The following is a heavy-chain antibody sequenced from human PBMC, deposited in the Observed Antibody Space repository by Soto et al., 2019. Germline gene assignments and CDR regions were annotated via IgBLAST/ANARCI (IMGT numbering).Heavy chain of an antibody. CDR1: GFTFSSYA. J-gene: IGHJ4*02. CDR3: AKLRLSGGYFDY. V-gene: IGHV3-23*01. CDR2: ISGSGGST. D-gene: IGHD3-10*01. Sequence: EVQLLESGGGLVQPGGSLRLSCAASGFTFSSYAISWVRQAPGKGLEWVSAISGSGGSTYYADSVKGRFTISRDNSKNTLYLQMNSLRAEDTAVYYCAKLRLSGGYFDYWGQGTLVTVSS.